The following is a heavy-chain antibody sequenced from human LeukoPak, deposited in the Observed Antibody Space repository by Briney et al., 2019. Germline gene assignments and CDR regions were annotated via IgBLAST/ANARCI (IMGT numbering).Heavy chain of an antibody. V-gene: IGHV1-69*13. CDR2: IIPIFGTA. Sequence: SVKVSCKASGGTFSSYAISWVRQAPGQGLEWMGGIIPIFGTAHYAQKFQGRVTITADESTSTAYMELSSLRSEDTAVYYCARDESLYDSSGYYSDWGQGTLVTVSS. CDR1: GGTFSSYA. CDR3: ARDESLYDSSGYYSD. J-gene: IGHJ4*02. D-gene: IGHD3-22*01.